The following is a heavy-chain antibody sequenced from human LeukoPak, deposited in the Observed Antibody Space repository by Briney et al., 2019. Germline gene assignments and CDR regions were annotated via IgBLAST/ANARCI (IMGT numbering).Heavy chain of an antibody. CDR1: GFTFSSYE. Sequence: GGSLRLSCAASGFTFSSYEMNWVRQAPGKGREGVSYISSSGSTIYYADSVKGRFTISRDNAKNSLYLQMNSVRAEDTAVYYCAELGITMIGGVWGKGTTVTISS. D-gene: IGHD3-10*02. CDR3: AELGITMIGGV. J-gene: IGHJ6*04. CDR2: ISSSGSTI. V-gene: IGHV3-48*03.